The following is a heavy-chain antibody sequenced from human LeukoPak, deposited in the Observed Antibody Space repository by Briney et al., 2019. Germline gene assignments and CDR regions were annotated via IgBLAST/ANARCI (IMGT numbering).Heavy chain of an antibody. Sequence: GGSLRLSCAASGFTFSSYGMHWVRQAPGKGLEWVAFIRYDGSNKYYADSVKGRFTISRDNSKNTLYLQMNSLRAEDTAVYYCAKDRVQDPYYYYMDVWGKGTTVTVSS. CDR1: GFTFSSYG. J-gene: IGHJ6*03. D-gene: IGHD1-1*01. CDR3: AKDRVQDPYYYYMDV. V-gene: IGHV3-30*02. CDR2: IRYDGSNK.